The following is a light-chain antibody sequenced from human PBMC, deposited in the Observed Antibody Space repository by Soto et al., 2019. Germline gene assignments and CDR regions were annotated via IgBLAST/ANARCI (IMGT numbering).Light chain of an antibody. Sequence: DIQLTQSPSFLSASVGDRVTMTRRASQGISTYLAWYQQKPGKAPKLLIYAASTLQSGVPSRFSGSGAGTEFALAISSLQPEDFATYYCQQLITYPQTFGQGTKVDIK. CDR3: QQLITYPQT. V-gene: IGKV1-9*01. CDR1: QGISTY. J-gene: IGKJ1*01. CDR2: AAS.